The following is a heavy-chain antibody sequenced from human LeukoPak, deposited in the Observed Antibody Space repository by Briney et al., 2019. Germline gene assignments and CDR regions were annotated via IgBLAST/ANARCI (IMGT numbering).Heavy chain of an antibody. CDR2: IRSDGSNK. V-gene: IGHV3-30*02. Sequence: GGSLRLSCAGSGFSFSSYGMHWVRQAPGKGLEWMAFIRSDGSNKYYADSVKGRFTISRDNSKNTLYLQMNSLRAEDTAVYYCARDYAMIVVVGVFDIWGQGTMVTVSS. CDR3: ARDYAMIVVVGVFDI. CDR1: GFSFSSYG. J-gene: IGHJ3*02. D-gene: IGHD3-22*01.